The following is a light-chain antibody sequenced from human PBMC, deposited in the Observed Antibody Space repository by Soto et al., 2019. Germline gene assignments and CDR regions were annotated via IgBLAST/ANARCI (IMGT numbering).Light chain of an antibody. CDR3: QQYHTFSIA. CDR1: QSVSSN. CDR2: GAS. Sequence: EIVMTQSPATLSASPGERATLSCRASQSVSSNLAWYQQKPGQAPRLLIYGASSRATGIPDRFSGSGSGTDFTLTISGLQPDDFATYYCQQYHTFSIAFGQGTRL. J-gene: IGKJ5*01. V-gene: IGKV3D-15*01.